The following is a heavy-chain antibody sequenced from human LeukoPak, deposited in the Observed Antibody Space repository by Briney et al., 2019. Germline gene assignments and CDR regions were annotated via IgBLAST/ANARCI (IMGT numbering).Heavy chain of an antibody. CDR1: GGSLSGYY. V-gene: IGHV4-34*01. D-gene: IGHD5-18*01. J-gene: IGHJ5*02. CDR3: ARRGYSYGPNWFDP. CDR2: INHSGST. Sequence: PSETLSLTCAVYGGSLSGYYWSWIRQPPGKGLEWIGEINHSGSTNYNPSLKSRVTISVDTSKNQFSLKLSSVTAADTAVYYCARRGYSYGPNWFDPWGQGTLVTVSS.